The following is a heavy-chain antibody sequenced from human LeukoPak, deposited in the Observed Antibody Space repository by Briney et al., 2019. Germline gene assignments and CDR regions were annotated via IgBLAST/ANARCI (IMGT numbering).Heavy chain of an antibody. J-gene: IGHJ6*03. D-gene: IGHD1-26*01. Sequence: ASVKVSCKASGYTFTGYYMHWVRQAPGQGLEWMGWINPNSGGTNYAQKFQGRVTMTRDTSISTAYMELSRLRSDDTAVYYCARDRDALGGCMDVWGKGTTVTISS. V-gene: IGHV1-2*02. CDR3: ARDRDALGGCMDV. CDR2: INPNSGGT. CDR1: GYTFTGYY.